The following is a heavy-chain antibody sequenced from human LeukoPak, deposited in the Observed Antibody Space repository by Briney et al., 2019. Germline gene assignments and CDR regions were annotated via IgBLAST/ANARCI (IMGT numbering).Heavy chain of an antibody. D-gene: IGHD2-15*01. V-gene: IGHV3-30*02. CDR1: GFTFSRYG. J-gene: IGHJ6*02. CDR2: IRYDGSNK. Sequence: GGSLRLSCAASGFTFSRYGMHWVRQAPGKGLEWGAFIRYDGSNKYYADSVKGRFTISRDNSKNTLYLQMNSLRAEDTAVYYCARDRYCSGGSCYSYYYYGMDVWGQGTTVTVSS. CDR3: ARDRYCSGGSCYSYYYYGMDV.